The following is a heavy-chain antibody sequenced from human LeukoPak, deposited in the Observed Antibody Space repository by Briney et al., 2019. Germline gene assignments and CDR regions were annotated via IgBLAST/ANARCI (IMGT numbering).Heavy chain of an antibody. CDR3: AKDEAWRPAAD. V-gene: IGHV3-23*01. CDR2: ITGSGDSA. D-gene: IGHD2-2*01. CDR1: GFTFSSYW. J-gene: IGHJ4*02. Sequence: GGSLRLSCAASGFTFSSYWMNWVRQAPGKGLEWVSSITGSGDSAYYADSVKGRFTISRDNSKDTLYLQMNNLRAEDTAIYFCAKDEAWRPAADWGQGTLVTVSS.